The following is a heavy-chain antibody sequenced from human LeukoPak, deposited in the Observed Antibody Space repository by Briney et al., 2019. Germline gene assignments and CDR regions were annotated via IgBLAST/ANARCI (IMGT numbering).Heavy chain of an antibody. V-gene: IGHV3-74*01. CDR2: INSGGSGT. CDR1: GFAFSSNW. D-gene: IGHD7-27*01. J-gene: IGHJ4*02. CDR3: ATSLGPLTEY. Sequence: GGSLRLPCAASGFAFSSNWMHWVRQTPGKGLVWVSCINSGGSGTSYADSVEGRFTISRDNAKNTLYLQMNSLKGEDTAVYYCATSLGPLTEYWGQGTLVTVSS.